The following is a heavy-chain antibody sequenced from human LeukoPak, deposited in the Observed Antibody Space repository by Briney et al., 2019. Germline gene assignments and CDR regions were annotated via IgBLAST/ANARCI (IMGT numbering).Heavy chain of an antibody. J-gene: IGHJ5*02. V-gene: IGHV3-21*04. CDR1: GFTFSSYS. D-gene: IGHD2-21*02. CDR3: ARCGGDCYVRPNNWFDP. CDR2: ISSSSSYI. Sequence: GGSLRLSCAASGFTFSSYSMDWVRQAPGKGLEWVSSISSSSSYIYYADSVKGRFTISRDNAKNSLYLQMNSLRSDDTAVYYCARCGGDCYVRPNNWFDPWGQGTLVTVSS.